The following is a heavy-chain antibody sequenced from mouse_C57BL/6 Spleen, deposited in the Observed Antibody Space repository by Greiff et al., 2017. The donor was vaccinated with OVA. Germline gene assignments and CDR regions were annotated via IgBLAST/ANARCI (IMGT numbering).Heavy chain of an antibody. V-gene: IGHV1-15*01. J-gene: IGHJ3*01. D-gene: IGHD1-3*01. CDR3: TRGSVFAY. CDR1: GYTFTDYE. Sequence: VKLVESGAELVRPGASVTLSCKASGYTFTDYEMHWVKQTPVHGLDWIGAIDPETGGTAYNQKFKGKAILTADKSSSTAYMELRSLTSEDSAVYYCTRGSVFAYWGQGTLVTVSA. CDR2: IDPETGGT.